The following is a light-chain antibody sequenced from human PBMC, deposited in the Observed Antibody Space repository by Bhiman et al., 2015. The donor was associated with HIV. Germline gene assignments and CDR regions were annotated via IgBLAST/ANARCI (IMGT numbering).Light chain of an antibody. CDR2: DND. J-gene: IGLJ3*02. Sequence: QSVLTQPPSVSAAPGQKVTISCSGSSSNIGNNFLSWYQHLPGTAPRLLIYDNDQRPSGIPDRFSGSNSGNTATLTISRVEAGDEADYYCQVWDSSSDLYWVFGGGTKLTVL. V-gene: IGLV1-51*01. CDR1: SSNIGNNF. CDR3: QVWDSSSDLYWV.